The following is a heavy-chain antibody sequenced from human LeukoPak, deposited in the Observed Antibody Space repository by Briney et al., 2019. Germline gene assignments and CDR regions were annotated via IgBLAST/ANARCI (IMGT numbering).Heavy chain of an antibody. CDR1: GYTFTSYG. J-gene: IGHJ4*02. CDR3: ARTPPDCGGDCYIFDY. V-gene: IGHV1-46*01. Sequence: ASVKVSCKASGYTFTSYGISWVRQAPGQGLEWMGIINPSGGSTSYAQKFQGRVTMTRDTSTSTVYMELSSLRSEDTAVYYCARTPPDCGGDCYIFDYWGQGTLVTVSS. D-gene: IGHD2-21*02. CDR2: INPSGGST.